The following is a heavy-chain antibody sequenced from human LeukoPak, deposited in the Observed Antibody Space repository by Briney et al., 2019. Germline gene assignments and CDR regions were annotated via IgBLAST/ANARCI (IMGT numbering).Heavy chain of an antibody. CDR3: AKSTGYSYDY. D-gene: IGHD5-18*01. CDR1: GFTFSTYA. V-gene: IGHV3-23*01. J-gene: IGHJ4*02. CDR2: ISGSGGGT. Sequence: GGSLRLSCAASGFTFSTYAMSWVRQAAGKGLEWVSLISGSGGGTYYADSVKGRFTISRDSSKNTLYLQMNSLRAEDTAVYYCAKSTGYSYDYWGQGTLVTVSS.